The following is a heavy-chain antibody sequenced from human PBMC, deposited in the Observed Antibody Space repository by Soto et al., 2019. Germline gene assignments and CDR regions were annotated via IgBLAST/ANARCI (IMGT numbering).Heavy chain of an antibody. CDR3: ARGEGGLVVVAATGSWFDP. Sequence: QVQLQQWGAGLLKPSETLSLTCAVYGGSFSGYYWSWIRQPPGKGLEWIGEINLSGSTNYNPSLKSRVTISVDTSKNQFSLKLSSVTAADTAVYYCARGEGGLVVVAATGSWFDPWGQGTLVTVSS. J-gene: IGHJ5*02. D-gene: IGHD2-15*01. CDR1: GGSFSGYY. V-gene: IGHV4-34*01. CDR2: INLSGST.